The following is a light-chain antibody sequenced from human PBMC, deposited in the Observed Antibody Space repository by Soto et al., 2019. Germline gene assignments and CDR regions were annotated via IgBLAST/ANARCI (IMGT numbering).Light chain of an antibody. CDR3: QQHYSTPRT. V-gene: IGKV4-1*01. J-gene: IGKJ1*01. CDR2: WAS. CDR1: QSVLYSSNNKNY. Sequence: DIVMTQSPDSLAVSLGERATINCKSSQSVLYSSNNKNYLAWYQQKPGQPPKLLIYWASTRESGVPDRFSGRGAGPGFSLPISRLHSEAVAVYYCQQHYSTPRTLGQGTKCELK.